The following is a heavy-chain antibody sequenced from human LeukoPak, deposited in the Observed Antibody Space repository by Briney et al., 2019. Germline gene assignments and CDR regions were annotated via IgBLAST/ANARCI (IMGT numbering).Heavy chain of an antibody. D-gene: IGHD3-10*01. CDR2: IIPIFGTA. V-gene: IGHV1-69*05. J-gene: IGHJ4*02. Sequence: SVKVSCKASGGTFSSYAISWVRQAPGQWLEWMGGIIPIFGTANYAQKFQGRVTITTDESTSTAYMELSSLRSEDTAVYYCARSGVLLWFGDQEKATFDYWGQGTQVTVSS. CDR3: ARSGVLLWFGDQEKATFDY. CDR1: GGTFSSYA.